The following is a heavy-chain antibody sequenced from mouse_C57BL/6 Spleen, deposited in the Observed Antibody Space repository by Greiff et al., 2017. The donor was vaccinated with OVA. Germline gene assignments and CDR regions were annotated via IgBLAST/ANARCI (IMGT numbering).Heavy chain of an antibody. D-gene: IGHD1-1*01. V-gene: IGHV2-3*01. CDR2: IWGDGST. Sequence: VMLVESGPGLVAPSQSLSITCTVSGFSLTSYGVSWVRQPPGKGLEWLGVIWGDGSTNYHSALISRLSISKDNSKSQVFLKLNSLQTDDTATYYCAKTVTTVVARPLYFDYWGQGTTLTVSS. J-gene: IGHJ2*01. CDR3: AKTVTTVVARPLYFDY. CDR1: GFSLTSYG.